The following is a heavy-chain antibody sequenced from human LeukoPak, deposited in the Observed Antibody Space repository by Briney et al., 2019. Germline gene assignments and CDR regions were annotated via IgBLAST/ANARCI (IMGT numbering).Heavy chain of an antibody. Sequence: SVQVSCKASGGTFSSYAIGWVRQAPGQGLEWMGGIIPIFGTANYAQKFQGRVTITADESTSTAYMELSSLRSEDTAVYYCARGRGYDSSGYFLYWGQGTLVTVSS. D-gene: IGHD3-22*01. CDR2: IIPIFGTA. CDR1: GGTFSSYA. CDR3: ARGRGYDSSGYFLY. V-gene: IGHV1-69*13. J-gene: IGHJ4*02.